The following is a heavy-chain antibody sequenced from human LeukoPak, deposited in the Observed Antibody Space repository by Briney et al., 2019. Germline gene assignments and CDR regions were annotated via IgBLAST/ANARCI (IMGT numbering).Heavy chain of an antibody. V-gene: IGHV1-18*01. CDR1: GYTFTSYG. CDR3: ARDCSSTSCYMHYFDY. CDR2: ISAYNGNT. D-gene: IGHD2-2*02. Sequence: GASVKVSCKASGYTFTSYGISWVRQAPGQGLEWMGWISAYNGNTNYAQKFQGRVTMTRDTSTSTVYMELSSLRSEDTAVYYCARDCSSTSCYMHYFDYWGQGTLVTVSS. J-gene: IGHJ4*02.